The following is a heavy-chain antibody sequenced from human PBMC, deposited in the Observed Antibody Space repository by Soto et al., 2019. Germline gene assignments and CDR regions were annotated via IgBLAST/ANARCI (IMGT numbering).Heavy chain of an antibody. CDR1: GYSFTSYW. V-gene: IGHV5-51*01. D-gene: IGHD3-3*01. CDR3: ARPEYYDFWSGPARFDP. CDR2: IYPGDSDT. J-gene: IGHJ5*02. Sequence: PGESLKISCKGSGYSFTSYWIGWVRQMPGKGLEWMGIIYPGDSDTRYSPSFQGQVTISADKSISTAYLQWSSLKASDTAMYYCARPEYYDFWSGPARFDPWGQGTLVTVSS.